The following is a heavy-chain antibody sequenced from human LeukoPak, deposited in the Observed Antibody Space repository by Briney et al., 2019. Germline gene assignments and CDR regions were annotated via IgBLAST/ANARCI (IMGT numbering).Heavy chain of an antibody. CDR2: IYYSGST. J-gene: IGHJ5*02. Sequence: SETLSLTCTVSGGSISSSSYYWGWIRQPPGKGLEWIGSIYYSGSTYYNPSLKSRVTISVDTSKNQFSLKLSSVTAADTAVYYCARGTRYYYDSSGYSLPSNWFDPWGQGTLVTVSS. V-gene: IGHV4-39*01. CDR3: ARGTRYYYDSSGYSLPSNWFDP. D-gene: IGHD3-22*01. CDR1: GGSISSSSYY.